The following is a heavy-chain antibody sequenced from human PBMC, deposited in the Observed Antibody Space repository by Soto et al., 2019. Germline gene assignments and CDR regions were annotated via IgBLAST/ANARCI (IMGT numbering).Heavy chain of an antibody. J-gene: IGHJ4*02. D-gene: IGHD3-22*01. Sequence: PSETLSLTCTVSGGSISSGDYYWSWIRQPPGRGLEWIGYIYYSGSTYYNPSLKSRVTISVDTSKNQFSLKLSSVTAADTAVYYCARDYHYYDRSGYYYPYYLDHWGQGTLVTVSS. V-gene: IGHV4-30-4*01. CDR1: GGSISSGDYY. CDR2: IYYSGST. CDR3: ARDYHYYDRSGYYYPYYLDH.